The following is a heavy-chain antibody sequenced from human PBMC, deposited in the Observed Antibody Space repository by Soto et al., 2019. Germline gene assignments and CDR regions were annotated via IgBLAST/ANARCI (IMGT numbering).Heavy chain of an antibody. J-gene: IGHJ1*01. CDR2: IYYSGST. CDR3: ARVVRGDYVYFQH. V-gene: IGHV4-30-4*01. Sequence: TLSLTCTVSGGSISSGDYYWSWIRQPPGKGLEWIGYIYYSGSTYYNPSLKSRVTISVDTSKNQFSLKLSSVTAADTAVYYCARVVRGDYVYFQHWGQGTLVTVSS. D-gene: IGHD2-21*02. CDR1: GGSISSGDYY.